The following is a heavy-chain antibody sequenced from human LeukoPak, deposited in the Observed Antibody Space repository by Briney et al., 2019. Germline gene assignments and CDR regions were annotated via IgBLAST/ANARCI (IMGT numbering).Heavy chain of an antibody. Sequence: SVNVSCQSSGYTYTGYYLYWVGPPPWQGLEWVGWINPKSGGTGYAQKFQGRVTMTRDTSISTAYMELSRLRSDDTAVYYCARETATVTTAFDIWGQGTMVTVSS. CDR3: ARETATVTTAFDI. CDR1: GYTYTGYY. V-gene: IGHV1-2*02. CDR2: INPKSGGT. D-gene: IGHD4-11*01. J-gene: IGHJ3*02.